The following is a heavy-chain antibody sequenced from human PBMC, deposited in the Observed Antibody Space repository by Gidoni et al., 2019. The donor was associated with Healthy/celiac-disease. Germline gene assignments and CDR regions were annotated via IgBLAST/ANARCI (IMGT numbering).Heavy chain of an antibody. J-gene: IGHJ5*02. D-gene: IGHD4-17*01. CDR1: GGSISSGGYS. CDR3: ARTTTVTTLGWFDP. CDR2: IYHSGST. V-gene: IGHV4-30-2*01. Sequence: QLQLQESGSGLVKPSQTLSLTCAVSGGSISSGGYSWSWIRQPPGKGLEWIGYIYHSGSTYYNPSLKSRVTISGDRSKNQFSLKLSSVTAADTAVYYCARTTTVTTLGWFDPWGQGTLVTVSS.